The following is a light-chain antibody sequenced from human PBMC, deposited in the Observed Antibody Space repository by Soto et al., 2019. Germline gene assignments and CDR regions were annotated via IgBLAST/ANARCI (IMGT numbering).Light chain of an antibody. CDR1: QSVTSSY. J-gene: IGKJ3*01. CDR2: GAS. CDR3: QQYGVSPLT. V-gene: IGKV3-20*01. Sequence: EIVLTQSPGTLSLSPGERATLSCRASQSVTSSYLSWYQQKAGQAPRLLIYGASIRATGIPARFSGSGSGTDFTLTISRLEPEDFAVYYCQQYGVSPLTFGPGTKVDIK.